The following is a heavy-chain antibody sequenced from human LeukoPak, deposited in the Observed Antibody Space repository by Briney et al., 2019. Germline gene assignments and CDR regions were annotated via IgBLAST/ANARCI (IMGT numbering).Heavy chain of an antibody. V-gene: IGHV4-38-2*01. CDR3: ARVNWNPDY. CDR2: IYHTGST. Sequence: SETLSLTCAVSGDSISSGYHWGWIRQPPGKGLEWIGTIYHTGSTYSNPSLKSRVTISVDTSKNLFSLKLSSVTAADTAVYYCARVNWNPDYWGQGTLVTVSS. CDR1: GDSISSGYH. J-gene: IGHJ4*02. D-gene: IGHD1-20*01.